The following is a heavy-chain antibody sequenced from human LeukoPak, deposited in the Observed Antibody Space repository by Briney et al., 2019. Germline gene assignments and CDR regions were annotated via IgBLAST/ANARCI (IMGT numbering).Heavy chain of an antibody. CDR3: ARIGSSRYTFDY. CDR2: IYSSGST. D-gene: IGHD6-13*01. V-gene: IGHV4-61*02. CDR1: GGSISSGSYY. J-gene: IGHJ4*02. Sequence: MPSETLSLTCTVSGGSISSGSYYWSWIRQPAGKGLEWIGRIYSSGSTNYNPSLKSRVTISVDTSKNQLSLKLSSVTAADTAVYYCARIGSSRYTFDYWGQGTLVTVSS.